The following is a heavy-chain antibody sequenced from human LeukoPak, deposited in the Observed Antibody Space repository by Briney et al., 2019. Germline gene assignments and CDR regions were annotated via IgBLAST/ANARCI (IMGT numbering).Heavy chain of an antibody. CDR1: GFTFSSYG. J-gene: IGHJ3*02. V-gene: IGHV3-30*18. CDR2: ISYDGSNK. Sequence: GGSLRLSCAASGFTFSSYGMHWVRQAPGKGLEWVAVISYDGSNKYYADSVKGRFTISRDNSKNTLYLQMNSLRAEDTAVYYCAKGNDAFDIWGQGTMVTVSS. CDR3: AKGNDAFDI.